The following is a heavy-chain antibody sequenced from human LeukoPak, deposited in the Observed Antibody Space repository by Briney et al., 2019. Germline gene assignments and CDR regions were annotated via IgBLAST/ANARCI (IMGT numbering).Heavy chain of an antibody. V-gene: IGHV1-46*01. CDR3: ARASGGVQIFDY. D-gene: IGHD3-16*01. J-gene: IGHJ4*02. CDR2: INPSGGST. CDR1: GYTFTSYY. Sequence: ASVKVSCKASGYTFTSYYMHWVRQAPGQGLEWMGIINPSGGSTSYAQKFQGRVTITADESTSTAYMELSSLRSEDTAVYYCARASGGVQIFDYWGQGTLVTVSS.